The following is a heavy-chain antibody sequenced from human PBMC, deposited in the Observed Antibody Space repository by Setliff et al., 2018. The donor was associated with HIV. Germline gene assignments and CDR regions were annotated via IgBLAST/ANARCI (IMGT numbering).Heavy chain of an antibody. J-gene: IGHJ3*02. V-gene: IGHV3-23*01. CDR1: GFSLSNSD. Sequence: PGGSLRLSCAASGFSLSNSDVNWVRQAPGKGLEWVSSISGGFAYLADSVKGRFRLTKDDSKEILYLEMDTLRADDSALYYCAKDLSVRGSGFKGASAIWGQGTKVTVSS. CDR3: AKDLSVRGSGFKGASAI. CDR2: SISGGFA. D-gene: IGHD6-19*01.